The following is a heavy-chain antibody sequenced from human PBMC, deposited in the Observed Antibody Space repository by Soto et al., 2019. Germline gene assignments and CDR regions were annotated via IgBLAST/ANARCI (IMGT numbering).Heavy chain of an antibody. CDR2: IYPGDSDT. Sequence: GESLKISCKGSGYSFTSYWIGWVRQMPGKGLEWMGIIYPGDSDTRYSPSFQGQVTISADKSISTAYLQWSSLKASDTAMYYCARLDIVVVPAANYYGMDVWGQGTKVTVSS. CDR3: ARLDIVVVPAANYYGMDV. D-gene: IGHD2-2*01. CDR1: GYSFTSYW. V-gene: IGHV5-51*01. J-gene: IGHJ6*02.